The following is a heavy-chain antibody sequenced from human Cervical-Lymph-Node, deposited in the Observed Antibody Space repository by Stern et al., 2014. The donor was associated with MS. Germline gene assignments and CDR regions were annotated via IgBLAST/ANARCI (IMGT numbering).Heavy chain of an antibody. Sequence: EVQLVESGGGLVQPGGSLRLSCAASGFTFSSYWMHWVRQVPGKGLVWVSRISPGGSTTHYVDSVKGRFPISRDNAKNTLYLQMNSLRAEDTAVYYCARGFRDYWGQGTLVTVSS. CDR2: ISPGGSTT. D-gene: IGHD2-21*01. CDR1: GFTFSSYW. CDR3: ARGFRDY. V-gene: IGHV3-74*02. J-gene: IGHJ4*02.